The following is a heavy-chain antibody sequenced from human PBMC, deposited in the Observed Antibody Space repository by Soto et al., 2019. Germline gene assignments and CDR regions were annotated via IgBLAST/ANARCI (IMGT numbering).Heavy chain of an antibody. V-gene: IGHV1-18*01. CDR3: ARDPGFGFGYSYAFAMDV. Sequence: ASVKVSCKASGYTFSNYGISWVRQGPGQGLEWMGWISGYNGNTHYEEKVQDRIKMTTDTSTSTTYLELRSLRSDDAAVYFCARDPGFGFGYSYAFAMDVWGQGTTVTVSS. D-gene: IGHD5-18*01. CDR2: ISGYNGNT. J-gene: IGHJ6*02. CDR1: GYTFSNYG.